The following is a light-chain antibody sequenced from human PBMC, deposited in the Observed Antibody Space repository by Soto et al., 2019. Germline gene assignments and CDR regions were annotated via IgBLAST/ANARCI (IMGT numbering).Light chain of an antibody. CDR3: QQRSKWPPG. Sequence: EIVLTQSPATLSLSPGERATLSCRASQSVSSYLAWYQQKPGQAPRLLIYDASNRATGIPARFSGSGSGTDFTLTINSLEPEDFALYYCQQRSKWPPGFGQGTKLEIK. CDR2: DAS. V-gene: IGKV3-11*01. CDR1: QSVSSY. J-gene: IGKJ2*01.